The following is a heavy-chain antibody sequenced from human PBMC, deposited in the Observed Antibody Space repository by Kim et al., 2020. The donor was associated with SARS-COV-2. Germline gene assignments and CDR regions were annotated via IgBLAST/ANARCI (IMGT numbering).Heavy chain of an antibody. CDR2: INPASGAT. CDR1: GYTFTGYC. CDR3: ARGGGAWPNENWFDP. V-gene: IGHV1-2*06. D-gene: IGHD1-1*01. Sequence: ASVKVSCKASGYTFTGYCVHWVRQAPGQGLEWMGRINPASGATEYAQNFQGRVTMTSDTSISTAYMDLSSLRSDDTAVYYCARGGGAWPNENWFDPWGQGTLVTVSS. J-gene: IGHJ5*02.